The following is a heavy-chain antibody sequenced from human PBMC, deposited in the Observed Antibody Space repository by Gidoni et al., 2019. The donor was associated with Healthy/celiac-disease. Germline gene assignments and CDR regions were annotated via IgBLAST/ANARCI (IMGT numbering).Heavy chain of an antibody. D-gene: IGHD2-2*02. Sequence: QLQLQESGPGLVKPSETLSLTCTVSGGSISSSSYYWGWIRQPPGKGLEWIGSIYYSGSTYSNPSLKSRVTISVDTSKNQFSLKLSSVTAADTAVYYCARHIRRTAANIVVVPAAIGHAFDIWGQGTMVTVSS. CDR2: IYYSGST. CDR1: GGSISSSSYY. CDR3: ARHIRRTAANIVVVPAAIGHAFDI. V-gene: IGHV4-39*01. J-gene: IGHJ3*02.